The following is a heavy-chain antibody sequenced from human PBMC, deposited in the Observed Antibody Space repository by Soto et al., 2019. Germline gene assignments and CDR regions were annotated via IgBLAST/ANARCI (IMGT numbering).Heavy chain of an antibody. V-gene: IGHV4-30-4*01. J-gene: IGHJ5*02. Sequence: QVQLQESGPGLVKPSQTLSLTCTVSGGSFSSGDYYWSWIRQPPGKGLEWIGYISYSGSTYYIPSLKSRIAISVDTSKIQFSLKLNSVTAVDTAVYYCARGGYCSGGRCYNWFDPWGQGTLVIVSS. CDR2: ISYSGST. D-gene: IGHD2-15*01. CDR1: GGSFSSGDYY. CDR3: ARGGYCSGGRCYNWFDP.